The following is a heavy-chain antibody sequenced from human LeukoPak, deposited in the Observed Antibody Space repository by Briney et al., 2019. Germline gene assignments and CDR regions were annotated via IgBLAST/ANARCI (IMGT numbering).Heavy chain of an antibody. J-gene: IGHJ4*02. D-gene: IGHD3-10*01. CDR3: ARGLGGSGSYYNQHWLY. CDR2: IHYSGTT. CDR1: GGSISSYH. V-gene: IGHV4-59*01. Sequence: SETLSLTCTVSGGSISSYHWSWIRQPPGKGLEWIGYIHYSGTTNYNPSLKSRVTISVDTSKNQFSLKLSSVTAADTAVYYCARGLGGSGSYYNQHWLYWGQGSLVTVSS.